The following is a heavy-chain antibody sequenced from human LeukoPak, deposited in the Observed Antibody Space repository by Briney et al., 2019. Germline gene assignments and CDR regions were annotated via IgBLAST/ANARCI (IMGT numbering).Heavy chain of an antibody. CDR2: MSYSGST. J-gene: IGHJ6*02. Sequence: PSETLSLTCTVSGGPVSSGSYYWSWIRQPPGKGLEWIGYMSYSGSTNYNPSLKSRVTISVDTSKNQFSLKLSSVTAADTAVYYCARVFRTAVGSYFYYYGMDVWGQGTTVTVSS. CDR3: ARVFRTAVGSYFYYYGMDV. V-gene: IGHV4-61*01. D-gene: IGHD6-13*01. CDR1: GGPVSSGSYY.